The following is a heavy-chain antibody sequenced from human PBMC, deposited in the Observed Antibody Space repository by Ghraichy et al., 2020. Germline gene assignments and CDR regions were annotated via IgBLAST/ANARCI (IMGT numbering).Heavy chain of an antibody. V-gene: IGHV3-30*04. Sequence: GGSLRLSCAASGFTFSSYAMHWVRQAPGKGLEWVAVISYDGSNKYYADSVKGRFTISRDTSKNTLYLQMNSLRAEDTAVYYCIKGTIRGQGTLVTVSS. CDR2: ISYDGSNK. D-gene: IGHD3-9*01. CDR3: IKGTI. CDR1: GFTFSSYA. J-gene: IGHJ4*02.